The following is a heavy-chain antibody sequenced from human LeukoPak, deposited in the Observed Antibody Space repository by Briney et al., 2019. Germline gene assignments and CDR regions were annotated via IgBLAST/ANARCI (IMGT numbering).Heavy chain of an antibody. CDR3: AGGSDSSGYYYVGFAFDI. D-gene: IGHD3-22*01. CDR1: GFTVSSNY. CDR2: IYSGGST. Sequence: GGSLRLSCAASGFTVSSNYMSWVRQAPGKGLEWVSVIYSGGSTYYADSVKGRFTISRDNSKNTLYLQMNGLRAEDTAVYYCAGGSDSSGYYYVGFAFDIWGQGTMVTVSS. V-gene: IGHV3-53*01. J-gene: IGHJ3*02.